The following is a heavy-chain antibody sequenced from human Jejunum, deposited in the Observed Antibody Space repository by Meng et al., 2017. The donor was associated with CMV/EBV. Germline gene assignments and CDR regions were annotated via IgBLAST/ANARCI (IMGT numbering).Heavy chain of an antibody. J-gene: IGHJ5*02. CDR1: GYTFTGYH. V-gene: IGHV1-2*02. Sequence: SGYTFTGYHLQWVRQAPGQGLEWMGWINPNSSDTNYAQRFHGRVTMTRDTSTSTLYMELSGLRSDDTAVYYCARDAGRSSNWFDPWGQGTLVTVSS. D-gene: IGHD2-15*01. CDR2: INPNSSDT. CDR3: ARDAGRSSNWFDP.